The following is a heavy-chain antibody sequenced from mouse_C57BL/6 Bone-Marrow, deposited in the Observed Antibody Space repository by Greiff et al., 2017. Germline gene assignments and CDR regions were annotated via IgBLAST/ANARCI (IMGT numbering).Heavy chain of an antibody. Sequence: QVQLQQPGAELVMPGASVKLSCKASGYTFTSYWMHWVKQRPGQGLEWIGEIDPSDSYTNYNQKFKGKSTLTVEKSSSTAYMQLSSLTSEDSAVYCCERGAYWGQGTLVTVSA. CDR1: GYTFTSYW. CDR3: ERGAY. CDR2: IDPSDSYT. J-gene: IGHJ3*01. V-gene: IGHV1-69*01.